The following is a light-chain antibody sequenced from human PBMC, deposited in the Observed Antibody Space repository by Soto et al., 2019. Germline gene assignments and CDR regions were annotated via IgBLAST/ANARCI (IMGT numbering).Light chain of an antibody. CDR2: GAS. CDR1: QSISRY. V-gene: IGKV1-39*01. J-gene: IGKJ1*01. CDR3: QQTYSTPRT. Sequence: DIPMTQSPSPLSASIGDRVTITCRASQSISRYLNWYQQKPGGAPKLLIYGASSLQAGAPSGFTGSGSGTDFTLTINSLQPEDGATYYGQQTYSTPRTFGQGTKVEI.